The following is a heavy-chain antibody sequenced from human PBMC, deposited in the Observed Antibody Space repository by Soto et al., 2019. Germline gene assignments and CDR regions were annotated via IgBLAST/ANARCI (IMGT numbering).Heavy chain of an antibody. J-gene: IGHJ4*02. Sequence: HPGGSLRLSCAAFGFDFNKYAMTWVRHSPGKGLQWVSSITSNGDSTYYADSVKGRFTTSRDNSKNTLYLQMNSLRADDTAVFYCAKDSPSYTTQPFYFHSWGQGTLVTVSS. D-gene: IGHD2-2*02. CDR1: GFDFNKYA. CDR3: AKDSPSYTTQPFYFHS. V-gene: IGHV3-23*01. CDR2: ITSNGDST.